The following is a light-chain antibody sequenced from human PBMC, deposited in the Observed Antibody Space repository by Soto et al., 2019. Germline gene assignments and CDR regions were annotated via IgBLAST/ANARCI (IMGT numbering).Light chain of an antibody. V-gene: IGKV1-9*01. CDR2: TAS. CDR1: QGISSF. J-gene: IGKJ3*01. CDR3: QQLNSYPFT. Sequence: DIPLTQSPSFLSASVGDRVTITCRASQGISSFLAWYQQKPAKAPKLLIYTASTLQSGVPSRFSGSGSGTEFTLTIISLQPEDFATYYCQQLNSYPFTFGPGTKVDIK.